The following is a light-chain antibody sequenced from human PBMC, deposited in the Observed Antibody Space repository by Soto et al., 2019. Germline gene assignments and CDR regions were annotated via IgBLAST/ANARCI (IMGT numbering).Light chain of an antibody. Sequence: DIQLTQSPSFVSAYVGDRVTITFRASQGVASGLAWYQQKPGKAPNLLIYGASNLQSGVPSRFSGSGSGTDFTLNISSLQPEDFATYYCQQADSFPLTSGG. CDR3: QQADSFPLT. V-gene: IGKV1-12*01. CDR1: QGVASG. CDR2: GAS. J-gene: IGKJ4*01.